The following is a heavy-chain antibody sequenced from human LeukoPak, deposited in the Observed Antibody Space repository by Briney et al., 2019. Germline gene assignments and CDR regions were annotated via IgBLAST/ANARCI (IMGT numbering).Heavy chain of an antibody. V-gene: IGHV3-74*01. J-gene: IGHJ3*02. Sequence: GGSLRLSCAASGFTFSSYWVHWVRQAPGKGLVWVSRIKSDGSTTSYADSVKGRFTISRDNAKNTLYLQMNSLRAEDTAVYYCTRRGAASDAFDIWGQGTMVTVSS. D-gene: IGHD3-16*01. CDR2: IKSDGSTT. CDR3: TRRGAASDAFDI. CDR1: GFTFSSYW.